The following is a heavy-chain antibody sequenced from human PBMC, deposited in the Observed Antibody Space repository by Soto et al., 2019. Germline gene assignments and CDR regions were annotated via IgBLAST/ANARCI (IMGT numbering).Heavy chain of an antibody. J-gene: IGHJ6*03. D-gene: IGHD6-13*01. CDR2: IIPIFGTA. Sequence: SVKVSCKASGGTFSSYAISWVRQAPGQGLEWMGGIIPIFGTANYAQKFQGRVTITADESTSTAYMELSSLRSEDTAVYYCARGPGSWYYYYMDVWGKGATVTVSS. CDR1: GGTFSSYA. V-gene: IGHV1-69*13. CDR3: ARGPGSWYYYYMDV.